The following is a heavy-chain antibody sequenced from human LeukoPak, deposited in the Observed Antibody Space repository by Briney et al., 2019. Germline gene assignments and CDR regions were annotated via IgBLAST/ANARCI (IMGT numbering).Heavy chain of an antibody. CDR2: SSM. CDR3: ARAGDKGPANWYFDL. Sequence: GGSLRLSCAAAGFSFARSEMNWVRQAPGKGLEWISSSSMYYADSVKGRFTISRENAKQTLYLQMNSLRPEDTAVYYCARAGDKGPANWYFDLWGCGTLVTVSS. CDR1: GFSFARSE. V-gene: IGHV3-48*03. J-gene: IGHJ2*01. D-gene: IGHD2-21*01.